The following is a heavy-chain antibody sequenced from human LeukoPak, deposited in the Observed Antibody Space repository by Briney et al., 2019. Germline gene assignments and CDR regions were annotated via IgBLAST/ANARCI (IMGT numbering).Heavy chain of an antibody. D-gene: IGHD3-10*01. CDR2: ISGSGATI. V-gene: IGHV3-23*01. J-gene: IGHJ4*02. CDR3: AREIFGSGSYPDF. Sequence: GGSLRLSCAASGFTFTTYAMNWVRQAPDKGLEWVSLISGSGATIYYADSVKGRFTISRDSAKNSLYLQMNSLRAEDTAVYYCAREIFGSGSYPDFWGQGTLVTVSS. CDR1: GFTFTTYA.